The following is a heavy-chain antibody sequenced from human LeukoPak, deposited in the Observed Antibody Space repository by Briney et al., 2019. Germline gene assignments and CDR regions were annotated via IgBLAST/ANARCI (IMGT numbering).Heavy chain of an antibody. CDR2: ISGSGGDT. J-gene: IGHJ4*02. V-gene: IGHV3-23*01. Sequence: AGGSLRLSCAASGFTFSNFAMSWVRQAPGKGLEWVSAISGSGGDTYYADSVKGRFTISRDNAKSTLYLQMNSLRAEDTAVYYCARESQHYGDYVSGGYWGQGTLVTVSS. CDR1: GFTFSNFA. CDR3: ARESQHYGDYVSGGY. D-gene: IGHD4-17*01.